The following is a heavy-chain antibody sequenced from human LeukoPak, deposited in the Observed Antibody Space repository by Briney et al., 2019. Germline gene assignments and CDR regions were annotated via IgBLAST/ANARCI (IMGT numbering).Heavy chain of an antibody. J-gene: IGHJ4*02. V-gene: IGHV4-31*11. CDR2: IYYSGST. Sequence: SETLPLTCAVYGGSFSGYYWSWIRQHPGKGLEWIGYIYYSGSTYYNPSLKSRVTISVDTSKNQFSLKLSSVTAADTAVYYCARGANYGDIFDYWGQGTLVTVSS. CDR1: GGSFSGYY. CDR3: ARGANYGDIFDY. D-gene: IGHD4-17*01.